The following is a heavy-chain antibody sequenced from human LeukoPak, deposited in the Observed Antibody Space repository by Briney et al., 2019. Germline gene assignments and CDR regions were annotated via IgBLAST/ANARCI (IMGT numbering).Heavy chain of an antibody. D-gene: IGHD4-17*01. CDR3: AKDKNDYGDYSYMDV. J-gene: IGHJ6*03. CDR1: GFTFSSYA. Sequence: TGGSLRLSCAASGFTFSSYAMHWVRQAPGKGLEWVAFIRYDGSNKYCADSVKGRFTVSRDNSKNTLYLQMNSLGAEDTAVYYCAKDKNDYGDYSYMDVWGKGTTVTVSS. CDR2: IRYDGSNK. V-gene: IGHV3-30*02.